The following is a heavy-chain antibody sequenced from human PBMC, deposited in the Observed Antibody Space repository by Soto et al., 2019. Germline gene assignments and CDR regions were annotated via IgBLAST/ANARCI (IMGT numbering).Heavy chain of an antibody. CDR3: AKDRRAGGNSAFYFDF. D-gene: IGHD3-16*01. Sequence: GGSLRLSCAASGFKFSNYAMSWVRQAPGKGLEWVSLISATGGGTYYADSVKGRFTISRDNSHNTLYLQVHSLAAEDTAVYYCAKDRRAGGNSAFYFDFWGQGAQVTVSS. J-gene: IGHJ4*02. CDR2: ISATGGGT. V-gene: IGHV3-23*01. CDR1: GFKFSNYA.